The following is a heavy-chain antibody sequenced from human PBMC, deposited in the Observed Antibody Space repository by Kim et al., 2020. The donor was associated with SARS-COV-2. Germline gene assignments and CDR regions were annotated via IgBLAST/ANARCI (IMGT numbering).Heavy chain of an antibody. CDR3: DASDY. Sequence: IRDSGARTHYADSVRGRFIISRDNSKSTLFLQMNNLRVEDTAVYYCDASDYWGQGSLVTVSS. J-gene: IGHJ4*02. V-gene: IGHV3-23*01. CDR2: IRDSGART.